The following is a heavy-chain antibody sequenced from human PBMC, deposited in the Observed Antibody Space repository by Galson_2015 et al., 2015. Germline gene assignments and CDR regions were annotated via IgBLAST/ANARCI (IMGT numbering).Heavy chain of an antibody. V-gene: IGHV1-58*01. CDR1: GFTFTSSA. J-gene: IGHJ6*03. CDR2: IVVGSGNT. Sequence: SVKVSCKASGFTFTSSAVQWVRQARGQRLEWIGWIVVGSGNTNYAQKFQERVTITRDMSTSAAYMELSSLRSEDTAVYYCAAGLYDFWSVGYYYYMDVWGKGTTVTVSS. CDR3: AAGLYDFWSVGYYYYMDV. D-gene: IGHD3-3*01.